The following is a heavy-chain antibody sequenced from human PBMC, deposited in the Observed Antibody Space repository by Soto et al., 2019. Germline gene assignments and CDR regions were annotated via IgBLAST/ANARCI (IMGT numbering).Heavy chain of an antibody. J-gene: IGHJ5*02. CDR2: IYYSGST. D-gene: IGHD3-16*01. CDR1: GGSISSGGYY. V-gene: IGHV4-31*03. Sequence: TLSLTCTVPGGSISSGGYYWSWIRQHPGKGLEWIGYIYYSGSTYYNPSLKSRVTISVDTSKNQFSLKLSSVTAADTAVYYCARVGLQPYPNWFDPWGQGTLVTVSS. CDR3: ARVGLQPYPNWFDP.